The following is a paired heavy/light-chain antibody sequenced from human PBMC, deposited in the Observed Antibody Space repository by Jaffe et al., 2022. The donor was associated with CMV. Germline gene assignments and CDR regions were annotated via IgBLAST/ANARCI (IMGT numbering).Heavy chain of an antibody. CDR1: GFSLSNARMG. Sequence: QVTLKESGPVLVKPTETLTLTCTVSGFSLSNARMGVSWIRQPPGKALEWLAHIFSNDEKSYSTSLKSRLTISKDTSKSQVVLTMTNMDPVDTATYYCARIWDRQLELFPGIVATIAWFDPWGQGTLVTVSS. D-gene: IGHD5-12*01. J-gene: IGHJ5*02. CDR2: IFSNDEK. V-gene: IGHV2-26*01. CDR3: ARIWDRQLELFPGIVATIAWFDP.
Light chain of an antibody. J-gene: IGKJ2*01. CDR1: QSISSY. CDR2: AAS. V-gene: IGKV1-39*01. Sequence: DIQMTQSPSSLSASVGDRVTITCRASQSISSYLNWYQQKPGKAPKLLIYAASSLQSGVPSRFSGSGSGTDFTLTISSLQPEDFATYYCQQSYSTLPMYTFGQGTKLEIK. CDR3: QQSYSTLPMYT.